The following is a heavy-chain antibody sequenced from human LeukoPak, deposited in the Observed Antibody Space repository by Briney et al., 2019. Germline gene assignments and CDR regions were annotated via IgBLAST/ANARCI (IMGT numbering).Heavy chain of an antibody. V-gene: IGHV3-15*01. D-gene: IGHD3-9*01. Sequence: GGSLRLSCAASGFTFSNAWISWVRQAPGKGLEWVGRIKSKTDGGTTDYAAPVKGRFTISRDDSKNTLYLQMNSLKTEDTAVYYCTTGKAPSYVLRYFVLLQLWGQGTMVTVSS. CDR1: GFTFSNAW. J-gene: IGHJ3*01. CDR2: IKSKTDGGTT. CDR3: TTGKAPSYVLRYFVLLQL.